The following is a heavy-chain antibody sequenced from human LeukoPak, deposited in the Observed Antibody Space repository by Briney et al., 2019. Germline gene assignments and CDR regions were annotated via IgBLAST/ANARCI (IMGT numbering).Heavy chain of an antibody. CDR2: ISSSSYT. D-gene: IGHD6-19*01. J-gene: IGHJ4*02. V-gene: IGHV3-11*06. CDR3: ARVPGGIAVALVDY. CDR1: GFTFSDYY. Sequence: GGSLRLSCAASGFTFSDYYMSWIRQAPGKGLEWVSYISSSSYTNYADSVKGRFTISRDNAKNSLYLQMNSLRAEDTAVYYCARVPGGIAVALVDYWGQETLVTVSS.